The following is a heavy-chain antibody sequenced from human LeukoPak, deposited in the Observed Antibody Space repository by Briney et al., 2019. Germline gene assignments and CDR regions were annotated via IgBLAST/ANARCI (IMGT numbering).Heavy chain of an antibody. D-gene: IGHD3-3*01. CDR3: AREALLLWGFWSGYYSSDPSYNWFDP. V-gene: IGHV3-30*02. J-gene: IGHJ5*02. CDR1: GFTFSSYG. Sequence: GGSLRLSCAASGFTFSSYGMHWVRQAPGKGLEWVAFIRYDGSNKYYADSVKGRFTISRDNSKNTLYLQMNSLRADDTAVYYCAREALLLWGFWSGYYSSDPSYNWFDPWGQGTLVTVSS. CDR2: IRYDGSNK.